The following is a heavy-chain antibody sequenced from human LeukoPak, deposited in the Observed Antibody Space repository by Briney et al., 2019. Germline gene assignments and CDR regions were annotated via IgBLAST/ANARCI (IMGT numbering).Heavy chain of an antibody. CDR3: AVLHYYAMDV. Sequence: GGSLRLSCTASGFTFSNFWMGWVRQAPGKGLEWVSGISWNSGTKGYADSVKGRFTISRDNAKNSLYLQMNSLRGEDAALYYCAVLHYYAMDVWGQGTTVTVSS. J-gene: IGHJ6*02. V-gene: IGHV3-9*01. CDR2: ISWNSGTK. D-gene: IGHD2-8*01. CDR1: GFTFSNFW.